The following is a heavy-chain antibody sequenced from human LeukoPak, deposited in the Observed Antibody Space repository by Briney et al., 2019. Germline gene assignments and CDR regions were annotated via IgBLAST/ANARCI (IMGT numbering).Heavy chain of an antibody. J-gene: IGHJ6*02. CDR1: GGSISNYY. Sequence: SETLSHTCTVSGGSISNYYWSWIRQPPGKGLEWIGYIYYSGSTTYNPSLKSRVTVSVDTSKNQFSLKLSSVTSADTAVYYCARVRSWGEFRYYYGMDVWGQGTTVTVSS. V-gene: IGHV4-59*01. CDR3: ARVRSWGEFRYYYGMDV. D-gene: IGHD7-27*01. CDR2: IYYSGST.